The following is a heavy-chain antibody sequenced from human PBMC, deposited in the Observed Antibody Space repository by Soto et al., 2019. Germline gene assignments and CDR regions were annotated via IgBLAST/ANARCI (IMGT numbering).Heavy chain of an antibody. CDR1: GGSISSSNW. CDR2: IYNSGST. J-gene: IGHJ6*02. CDR3: ATAPYYYYGMDV. V-gene: IGHV4-4*02. Sequence: SETPSLTCAVSGGSISSSNWWSWVRQPPGKGLEWIGDIYNSGSTNYNPSLKSRVTISVDTSRNQFSLKLSSVTAADTAVYYCATAPYYYYGMDVWGQGTTVTVSS.